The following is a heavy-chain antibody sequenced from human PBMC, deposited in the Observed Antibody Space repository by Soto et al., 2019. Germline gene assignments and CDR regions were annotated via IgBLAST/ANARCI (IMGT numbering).Heavy chain of an antibody. CDR3: ARESRSELGRVGY. Sequence: QLRLQESGPGLVKTSETLSLTCTVSGASISNYYWSWIRQPAGKGLECLGRIYASGTTTYNPSLRRRVTMSVDTSKNQFSLHLHSVTAGDTVVYYCARESRSELGRVGYWCQGTLVRVS. CDR2: IYASGTT. J-gene: IGHJ4*02. CDR1: GASISNYY. V-gene: IGHV4-4*07. D-gene: IGHD1-26*01.